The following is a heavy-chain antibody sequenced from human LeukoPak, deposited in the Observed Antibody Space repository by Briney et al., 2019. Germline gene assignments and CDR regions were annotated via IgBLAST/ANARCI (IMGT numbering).Heavy chain of an antibody. V-gene: IGHV3-7*01. CDR1: GFTFTDYW. D-gene: IGHD3-22*01. Sequence: GGSLRLSCAASGFTFTDYWMTWVRQVPGKGLEWVANINRAGIESYYVDSVKGRFTISRDNAENSLYLQMNSLRAEDTAVYYCARSGYYRFDYWGQGTLVTVSS. CDR3: ARSGYYRFDY. CDR2: INRAGIES. J-gene: IGHJ4*02.